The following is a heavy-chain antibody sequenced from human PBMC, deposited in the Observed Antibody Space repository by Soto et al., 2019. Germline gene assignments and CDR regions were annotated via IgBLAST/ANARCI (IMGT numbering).Heavy chain of an antibody. CDR3: ARRNSYSYYYYYYMDV. CDR2: IYYSGST. V-gene: IGHV4-59*01. J-gene: IGHJ6*03. D-gene: IGHD2-15*01. CDR1: GGSFSGYY. Sequence: PSETLSLTCAVYGGSFSGYYWSWIRQPPGKGLEWIGYIYYSGSTNYNPSLKSRVTISVDTSKNQFSLKLSSVTAADTAVYYCARRNSYSYYYYYYMDVWGKGTTVTVSS.